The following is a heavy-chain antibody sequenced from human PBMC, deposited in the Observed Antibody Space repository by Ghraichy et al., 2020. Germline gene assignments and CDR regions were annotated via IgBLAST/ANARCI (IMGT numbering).Heavy chain of an antibody. Sequence: SETLSLTCTVSGGSISSSSYYWGWIRQPPGKGLEWIGSIYYSGSTYYNPSLKSRVTISVDTSKNQFSLKLSSVTAADTAVYYCARKSTPGGYFDLWGRGTLVTVSS. V-gene: IGHV4-39*01. J-gene: IGHJ2*01. CDR3: ARKSTPGGYFDL. CDR1: GGSISSSSYY. D-gene: IGHD2-15*01. CDR2: IYYSGST.